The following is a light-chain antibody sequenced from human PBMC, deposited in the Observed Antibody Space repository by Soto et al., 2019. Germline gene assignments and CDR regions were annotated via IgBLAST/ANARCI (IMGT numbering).Light chain of an antibody. V-gene: IGKV1-5*03. J-gene: IGKJ4*01. CDR2: KTS. CDR1: QSISDW. Sequence: DIQMTQSPSTLSASVGDRFTITCRASQSISDWLAWYQQKPGKAPKLLIYKTSSLEVGVPSRFSGSRSGTEFTLTISSLQPDDFATYYCHQCSGYPLTFGGGTKVEV. CDR3: HQCSGYPLT.